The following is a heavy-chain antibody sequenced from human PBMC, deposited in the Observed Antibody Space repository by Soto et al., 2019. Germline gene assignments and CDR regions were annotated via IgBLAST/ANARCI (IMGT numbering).Heavy chain of an antibody. CDR3: AHLPHRALAAYFQH. J-gene: IGHJ1*01. Sequence: QITLKESGPTLVKPTQTLTLTCTFSGFSLSTSGVGVGWIRQPPGKALEWLALIYWDNDKRYSPSLKSRLTITKATSKNQVVLTMTNMDPVDTVTYYCAHLPHRALAAYFQHWGQGTLVTVS. CDR2: IYWDNDK. CDR1: GFSLSTSGVG. V-gene: IGHV2-5*02.